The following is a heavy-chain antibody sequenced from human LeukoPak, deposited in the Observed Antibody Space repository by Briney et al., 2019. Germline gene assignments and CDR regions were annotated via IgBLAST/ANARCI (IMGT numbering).Heavy chain of an antibody. D-gene: IGHD2-2*01. CDR3: ARRADIVVVPDAFDI. J-gene: IGHJ3*02. V-gene: IGHV3-66*04. Sequence: GGSLRLSCAASGFTVSSNYMSWVRQAPGKGLEWVSVIYSGGSTYYADSVKGRFTISRDNSKNTLYLQMNSLRAEDTAVYYCARRADIVVVPDAFDIWGQGTMVTVSS. CDR2: IYSGGST. CDR1: GFTVSSNY.